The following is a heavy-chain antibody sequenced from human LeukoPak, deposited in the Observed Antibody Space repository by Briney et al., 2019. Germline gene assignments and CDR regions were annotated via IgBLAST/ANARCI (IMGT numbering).Heavy chain of an antibody. V-gene: IGHV3-21*01. J-gene: IGHJ5*02. CDR2: ISSTGSSI. Sequence: GGPLRLSCAASGFTFSYYTMSWVRQAPGKGLEWVSSISSTGSSIYYADSVKGRFTISRDNAKNSLYLQMSSLRVEDTAVYYCARDDVAWNDVHWFDPWGQGNLVTVSS. CDR3: ARDDVAWNDVHWFDP. D-gene: IGHD1-1*01. CDR1: GFTFSYYT.